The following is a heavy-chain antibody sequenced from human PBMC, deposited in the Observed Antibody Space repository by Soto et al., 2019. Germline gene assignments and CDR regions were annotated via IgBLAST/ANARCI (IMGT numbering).Heavy chain of an antibody. CDR3: ARIVAAGGMDV. V-gene: IGHV1-69*02. CDR1: GGTVSRYT. D-gene: IGHD6-13*01. CDR2: IIPILGLA. Sequence: QVQLVQSGAEVKKPGSSVKVSCKASGGTVSRYTISWVRQAPGQGLEWMGRIIPILGLANYAQKFQGRVTITEDKSTSTAHMALSSLRSEDTALYYWARIVAAGGMDVWGQGTTVKVS. J-gene: IGHJ6*02.